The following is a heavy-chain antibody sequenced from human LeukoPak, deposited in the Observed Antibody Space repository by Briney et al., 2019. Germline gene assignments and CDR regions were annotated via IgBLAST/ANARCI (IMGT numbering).Heavy chain of an antibody. J-gene: IGHJ3*02. D-gene: IGHD2-21*01. V-gene: IGHV4-31*03. CDR2: TYYTGST. Sequence: SETLSLTCTVSGGSISSGGYYWSWIRQHPGKGLEWIAYTYYTGSTYYNPSLKSRLTISVDRSKNQFSLRLSSMTAADTAVYYCARVPSVIDAFDIWGQGTMVTVSS. CDR1: GGSISSGGYY. CDR3: ARVPSVIDAFDI.